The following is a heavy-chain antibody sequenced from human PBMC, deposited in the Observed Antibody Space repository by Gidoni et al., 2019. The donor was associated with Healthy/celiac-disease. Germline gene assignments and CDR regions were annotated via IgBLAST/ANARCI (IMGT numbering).Heavy chain of an antibody. CDR3: ARVPRVTMVRGAIDY. D-gene: IGHD3-10*01. V-gene: IGHV4-34*01. Sequence: VQLQQWGAGLLKPSETLSLTCAVYGGSFSGYYWSWIRQPPGKGLEWIGEINHSGSTNYNPSLKSRVTISVDTSKNQFSLKLSSVTAADTAVYYCARVPRVTMVRGAIDYWGQGTLVTVSS. CDR2: INHSGST. CDR1: GGSFSGYY. J-gene: IGHJ4*02.